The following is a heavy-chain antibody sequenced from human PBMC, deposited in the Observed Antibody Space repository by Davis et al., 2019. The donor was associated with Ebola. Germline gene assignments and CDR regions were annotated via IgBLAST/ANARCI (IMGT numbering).Heavy chain of an antibody. CDR1: GGSISSYY. CDR3: ARGYCTGGVCYWHGMDV. V-gene: IGHV4-59*12. CDR2: IYYSGST. J-gene: IGHJ6*02. Sequence: SETLSLTCTVSGGSISSYYWSWIRQPPGKGLEWIGYIYYSGSTNYNPSLKSRVTISVDTSKNQFSLKLSSVTAADTAVYYCARGYCTGGVCYWHGMDVWGQGTTVTVSS. D-gene: IGHD2-8*02.